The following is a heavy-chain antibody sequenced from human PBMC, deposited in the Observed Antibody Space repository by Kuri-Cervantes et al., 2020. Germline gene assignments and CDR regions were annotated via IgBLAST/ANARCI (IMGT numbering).Heavy chain of an antibody. CDR1: GDSISGYY. CDR3: ARGDRWYFDL. CDR2: IYYSGST. J-gene: IGHJ2*01. Sequence: SETLSLTCSVSGDSISGYYWSWIRQSPGKALEWIGSIYYSGSTNYNPSPNSRVTISVDTSKNQFSLKLRSVTAADTAVYYCARGDRWYFDLWGRSTLVTVSS. V-gene: IGHV4-59*01.